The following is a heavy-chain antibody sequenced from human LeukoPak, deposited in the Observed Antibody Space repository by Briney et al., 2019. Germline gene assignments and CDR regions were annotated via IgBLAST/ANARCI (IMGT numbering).Heavy chain of an antibody. CDR1: GFTFSSYS. D-gene: IGHD6-13*01. Sequence: GGSLRLSCAASGFTFSSYSMNWVRQAPGKGLEWVSSISSSSSYIYYADSVKGRFTISRDNAKNSLYLQINSLRAEDTAVYFCARDSEHSSSFAFDIWGQGTMVTVSS. J-gene: IGHJ3*02. CDR3: ARDSEHSSSFAFDI. CDR2: ISSSSSYI. V-gene: IGHV3-21*01.